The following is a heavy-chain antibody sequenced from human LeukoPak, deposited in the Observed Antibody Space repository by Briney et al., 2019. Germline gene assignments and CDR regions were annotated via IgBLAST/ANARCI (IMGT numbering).Heavy chain of an antibody. V-gene: IGHV4-31*03. D-gene: IGHD4-23*01. J-gene: IGHJ6*02. CDR2: IYYSGST. CDR1: GGSISSGGYY. CDR3: ARDGGNSITNYYYGMDV. Sequence: PSQTLSLTCTVSGGSISSGGYYWSWIRQHPGKGLEWIVHIYYSGSTYYNPSLKSRVTISVDTSKNQFSLKLSSVTAADTAVYYCARDGGNSITNYYYGMDVWGQGTTVTVSS.